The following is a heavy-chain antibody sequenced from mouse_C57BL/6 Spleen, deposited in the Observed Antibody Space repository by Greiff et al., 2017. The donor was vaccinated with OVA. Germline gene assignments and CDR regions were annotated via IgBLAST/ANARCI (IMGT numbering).Heavy chain of an antibody. Sequence: QVQLQQSGPGLVAPSQSLSITCTVSGFSLTSYGVDWVRQSPGKGLEWLGVIWGVGSTNYNSALKSRLSISKDNSKSQVFLKMNSLQTDDTAMYYCASYGDGYYEGFAYWGQGTLITVSA. CDR1: GFSLTSYG. CDR2: IWGVGST. V-gene: IGHV2-6*01. J-gene: IGHJ3*01. D-gene: IGHD2-3*01. CDR3: ASYGDGYYEGFAY.